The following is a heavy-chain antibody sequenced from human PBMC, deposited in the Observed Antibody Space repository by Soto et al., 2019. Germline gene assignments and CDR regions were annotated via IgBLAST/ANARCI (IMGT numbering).Heavy chain of an antibody. D-gene: IGHD6-13*01. CDR1: GDSVSSNSAA. CDR3: ARARAAVGNFDY. CDR2: TYYRSKWYN. V-gene: IGHV6-1*01. J-gene: IGHJ4*02. Sequence: SQTLSLTCAISGDSVSSNSAAWNWIRQSPSRGLEWLGRTYYRSKWYNDYAEPVKSRITINPDTSRNQFSLQLNSVTPEDTAVYYCARARAAVGNFDYWGQGTLVTVSS.